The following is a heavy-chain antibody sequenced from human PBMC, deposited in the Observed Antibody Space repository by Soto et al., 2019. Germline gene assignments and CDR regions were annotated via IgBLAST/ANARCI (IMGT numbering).Heavy chain of an antibody. Sequence: SETLSLTCTVSGGSISSYYWSWMRQPPGKGLEWIGYIYYTRSTNFNPSLKSRVTISVDTSKNQFSLKLSSVTAADTAVYYCARVAPIEVAGVFDYWGQGTLVTVSS. CDR3: ARVAPIEVAGVFDY. V-gene: IGHV4-59*01. CDR2: IYYTRST. J-gene: IGHJ4*02. D-gene: IGHD6-19*01. CDR1: GGSISSYY.